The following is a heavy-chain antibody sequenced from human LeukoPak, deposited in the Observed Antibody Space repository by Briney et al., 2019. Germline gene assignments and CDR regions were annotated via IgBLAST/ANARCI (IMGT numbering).Heavy chain of an antibody. CDR3: ARLSGDAFDI. V-gene: IGHV3-48*01. CDR2: IRSSTNTT. CDR1: GFTFSSYS. Sequence: PGGSLRLSCAASGFTFSSYSMNWVRQAPGKGLEWVSYIRSSTNTTHYADSVKGRFTISRDYAKNSLYLQMNSLRAEDTAVYYCARLSGDAFDIWGQGTMVTVSS. J-gene: IGHJ3*02. D-gene: IGHD1-26*01.